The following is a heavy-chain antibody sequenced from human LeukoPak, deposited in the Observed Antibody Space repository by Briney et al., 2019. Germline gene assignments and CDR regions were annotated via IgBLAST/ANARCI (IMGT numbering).Heavy chain of an antibody. CDR3: ARGRGPYGWFDP. J-gene: IGHJ5*02. CDR2: MSSDESTT. V-gene: IGHV3-74*01. CDR1: GFTLSSYW. D-gene: IGHD3-10*01. Sequence: GGSLRLSCAASGFTLSSYWMHWARQTPGKGLVWVSRMSSDESTTNYADSVRGRFTISRDNAKNALYLQMNNLRAEDAAIYFCARGRGPYGWFDPWGQGTLVTVSS.